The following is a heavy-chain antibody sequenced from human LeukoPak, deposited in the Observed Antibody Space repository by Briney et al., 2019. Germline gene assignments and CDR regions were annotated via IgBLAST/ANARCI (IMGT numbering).Heavy chain of an antibody. D-gene: IGHD5-24*01. CDR2: IYYSGST. CDR1: GGSISSYY. Sequence: SETLSLTRTVSGGSISSYYWSWIRQPPGKGLEWIGYIYYSGSTNYNPSLKSRVTISVDTSKNQFSLKLSSVTAADTAVYYCARQRWGHPYYFDYWGQGTLVTVSS. J-gene: IGHJ4*02. V-gene: IGHV4-59*08. CDR3: ARQRWGHPYYFDY.